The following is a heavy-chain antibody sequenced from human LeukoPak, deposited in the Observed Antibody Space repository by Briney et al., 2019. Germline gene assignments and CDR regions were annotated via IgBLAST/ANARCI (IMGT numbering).Heavy chain of an antibody. D-gene: IGHD6-19*01. CDR2: IYYSGST. Sequence: SETLSLTCTVSGGSISSGGYYWSWIRQHPGKGLEWIGYIYYSGSTYYNPSLKSRVTISVDTSKNQFSLKLSSVTAADTAVYYCARGIAVAGLDYFDYWGQGTLVTVSS. CDR3: ARGIAVAGLDYFDY. V-gene: IGHV4-31*03. CDR1: GGSISSGGYY. J-gene: IGHJ4*02.